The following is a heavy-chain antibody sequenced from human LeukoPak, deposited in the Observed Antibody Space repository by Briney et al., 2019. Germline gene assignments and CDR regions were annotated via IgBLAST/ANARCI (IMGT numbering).Heavy chain of an antibody. CDR3: ARTTYYYDSSGYYFSAFDI. V-gene: IGHV4-59*01. Sequence: SETLSLTCTVSGGSISSYYWSWIRQPPGKGLEWVGYIYYSGSTNYNPSLKSRVTISVDTSKNQFSLKLSSVTAADTAVYYCARTTYYYDSSGYYFSAFDIWGQGTMVPVSS. CDR1: GGSISSYY. CDR2: IYYSGST. J-gene: IGHJ3*02. D-gene: IGHD3-22*01.